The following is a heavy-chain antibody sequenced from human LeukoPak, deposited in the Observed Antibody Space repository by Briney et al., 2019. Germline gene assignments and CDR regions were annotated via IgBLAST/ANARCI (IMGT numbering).Heavy chain of an antibody. CDR2: IYYSGST. CDR3: ARVGVIRYNWFDP. CDR1: GGSISSSSYY. D-gene: IGHD3-10*01. Sequence: SETLSLTCTVSGGSISSSSYYWGWIRQPPGKGLEWIGSIYYSGSTYYNPSLKSRVTISVDTSKNQFSLKLSSVTDADTAVYYCARVGVIRYNWFDPWGQGTLVTVSS. J-gene: IGHJ5*02. V-gene: IGHV4-39*07.